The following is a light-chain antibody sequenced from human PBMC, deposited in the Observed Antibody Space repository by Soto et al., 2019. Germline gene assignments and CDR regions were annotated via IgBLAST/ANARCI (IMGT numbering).Light chain of an antibody. Sequence: QSALTQPASVSESPGQSITISCTGTSSDIGAFNYVSWYQHHPGRAPQLLIYDVNHRPSGVSSRFSGSKSGNTASLTISGLQAEDEDDYYCSSYTSSTSLVFGGGTKVTVL. CDR2: DVN. CDR1: SSDIGAFNY. V-gene: IGLV2-14*03. J-gene: IGLJ3*02. CDR3: SSYTSSTSLV.